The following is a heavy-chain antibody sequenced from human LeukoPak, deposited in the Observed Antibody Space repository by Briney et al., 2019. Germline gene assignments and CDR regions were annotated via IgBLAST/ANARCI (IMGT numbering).Heavy chain of an antibody. CDR3: ARRDVLMVYALDY. Sequence: SETLSLTCAVSGGSISSGGHSWSWIRQPPGKGLEWIGYIYHSGSTYYNPSLKSRVTISVDTSKNQFSLKLSSVTAADTALYYCARRDVLMVYALDYWGQGTLVTVSS. D-gene: IGHD2-8*01. CDR2: IYHSGST. CDR1: GGSISSGGHS. J-gene: IGHJ4*02. V-gene: IGHV4-30-2*03.